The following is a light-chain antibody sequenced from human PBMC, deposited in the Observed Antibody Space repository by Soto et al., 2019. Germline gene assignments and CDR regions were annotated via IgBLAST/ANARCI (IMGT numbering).Light chain of an antibody. V-gene: IGKV3-20*01. CDR1: QSVSSSY. J-gene: IGKJ5*01. CDR3: QQYDSSPRIT. CDR2: RTS. Sequence: EIVLTQSPGTLSWSPGERATLSCRASQSVSSSYLAWYQQKPGQAPRLLIYRTSNRATGIPDRFSGSGSGTDFTLTISRLEPEDFAVYWCQQYDSSPRITFGQGTRLEIK.